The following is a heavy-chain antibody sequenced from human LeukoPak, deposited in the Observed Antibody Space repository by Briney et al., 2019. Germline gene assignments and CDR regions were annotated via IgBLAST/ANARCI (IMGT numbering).Heavy chain of an antibody. V-gene: IGHV3-66*01. Sequence: GGSLRLSCAASGFTVSSNYVSWVRQAPGKGLEWVSVIYSGGSTYYADSVKGRFTISRDNSKNTLYLQMNSLRAEDTAVYYCARPIAAAAPPAQDWGQGTLVTVSS. J-gene: IGHJ4*02. D-gene: IGHD6-13*01. CDR1: GFTVSSNY. CDR3: ARPIAAAAPPAQD. CDR2: IYSGGST.